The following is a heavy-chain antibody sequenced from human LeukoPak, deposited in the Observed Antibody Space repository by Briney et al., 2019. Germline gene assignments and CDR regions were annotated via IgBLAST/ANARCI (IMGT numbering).Heavy chain of an antibody. CDR2: INPNSGGT. J-gene: IGHJ4*02. CDR3: ARGVGVYDYVWVSYRHSHFDY. D-gene: IGHD3-16*02. V-gene: IGHV1-2*02. Sequence: ASVKVSCKASGYTFTGYYMHWVRQAPGQGLEWMGWINPNSGGTNYAQKFQGRVTMTRDTSISTAYMELSRLRSDDTAVYYCARGVGVYDYVWVSYRHSHFDYWGQGTLVTVSS. CDR1: GYTFTGYY.